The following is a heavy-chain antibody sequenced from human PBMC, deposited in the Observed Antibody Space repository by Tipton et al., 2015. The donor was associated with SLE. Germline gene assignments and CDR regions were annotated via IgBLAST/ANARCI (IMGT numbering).Heavy chain of an antibody. CDR2: IWYDGSNK. J-gene: IGHJ6*03. V-gene: IGHV3-33*01. CDR1: GFTFSSYG. CDR3: ARDPMGYSGKHYYYMDV. D-gene: IGHD1-26*01. Sequence: QLVQSGGGVVQPGRSLRLSCAASGFTFSSYGMHWVRQAPGKGLEWVAVIWYDGSNKYYADSVKGRFTISRDNSKNTLYLQMNSLRAEDTAVYYCARDPMGYSGKHYYYMDVWGKGTTVTVSS.